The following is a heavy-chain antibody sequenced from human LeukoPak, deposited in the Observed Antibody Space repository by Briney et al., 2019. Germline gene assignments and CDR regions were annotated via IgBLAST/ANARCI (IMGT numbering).Heavy chain of an antibody. J-gene: IGHJ3*02. Sequence: ASVKVSCKASGYTFTSYGISWVRQAPGQRLEWMGWINAGNGNTKYSQEFQGRVTITRDTSASTAYMELSSLRSEDMAVYYCARAIVAASYGSLYAFDIWGQGTMVTVSS. D-gene: IGHD1-26*01. CDR3: ARAIVAASYGSLYAFDI. CDR2: INAGNGNT. CDR1: GYTFTSYG. V-gene: IGHV1-3*03.